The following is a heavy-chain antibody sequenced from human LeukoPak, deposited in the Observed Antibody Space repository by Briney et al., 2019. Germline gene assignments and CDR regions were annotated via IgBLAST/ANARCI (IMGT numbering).Heavy chain of an antibody. D-gene: IGHD3-10*01. CDR3: ARGVFYGSDN. CDR1: GFTFSRYS. Sequence: PGGSLRLSCAASGFTFSRYSMNWVRQAPGKGLEWVSSITSTSSYIYYADSVKGRFTISRDNAYNSLYLQMNSLRAEDAAVYYCARGVFYGSDNWGQGTLVTVSS. J-gene: IGHJ4*02. V-gene: IGHV3-21*01. CDR2: ITSTSSYI.